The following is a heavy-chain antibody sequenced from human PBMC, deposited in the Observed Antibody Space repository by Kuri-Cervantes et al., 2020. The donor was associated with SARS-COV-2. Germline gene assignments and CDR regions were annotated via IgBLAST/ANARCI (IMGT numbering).Heavy chain of an antibody. J-gene: IGHJ4*02. Sequence: ASVKVSCKASGYTFTSYGISWVRQAPGQGLEWMGWISAYNGNTNYAQKLQGRVTMTRNTSISTAYMELSSLRSEDTAVYYCALYNWNDIASFDYWGQGTLVTVSS. CDR1: GYTFTSYG. CDR3: ALYNWNDIASFDY. V-gene: IGHV1-18*01. CDR2: ISAYNGNT. D-gene: IGHD1-1*01.